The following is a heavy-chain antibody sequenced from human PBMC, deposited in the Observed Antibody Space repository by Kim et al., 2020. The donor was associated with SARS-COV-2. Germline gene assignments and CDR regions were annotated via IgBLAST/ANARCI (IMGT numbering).Heavy chain of an antibody. CDR1: GFTFNIYG. CDR2: ISYDGTNK. V-gene: IGHV3-30-3*01. CDR3: ARDEKYSSHWDDF. J-gene: IGHJ4*02. Sequence: GGSLRLSCAASGFTFNIYGMHWVRQAPGKGLEWVAFISYDGTNKDYADSVKGRFTISRDNSKNTVYLQMNSLKPEDTAVYYCARDEKYSSHWDDFWGRG. D-gene: IGHD6-6*01.